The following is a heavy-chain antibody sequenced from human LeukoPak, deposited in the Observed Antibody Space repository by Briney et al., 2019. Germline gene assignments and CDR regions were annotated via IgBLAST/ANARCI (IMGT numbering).Heavy chain of an antibody. CDR2: IYYRGST. D-gene: IGHD6-13*01. Sequence: PSETLSLTCTVSGGSISSYYWSWIRQPPGKGLEWIGYIYYRGSTNYNPSLKSRVTISVDTSKNQFSLKLSSVTAADTAVYYCAREGAAAAGPFDYWGQGTLVTVSS. V-gene: IGHV4-59*01. CDR3: AREGAAAAGPFDY. CDR1: GGSISSYY. J-gene: IGHJ4*02.